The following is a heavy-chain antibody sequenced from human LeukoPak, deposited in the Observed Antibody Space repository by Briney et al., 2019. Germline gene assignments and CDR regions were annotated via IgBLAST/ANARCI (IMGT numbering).Heavy chain of an antibody. Sequence: GESLKISCKSSGYSFTSHWIAWVRQMPGKGLEWMGIIYPRDSDTRYSPSFQGQVTISVDKSISTAYLQWSSLKASDTAMYYCARQKGALDAFDIWGQGTMVTVSS. CDR1: GYSFTSHW. D-gene: IGHD3-3*02. CDR3: ARQKGALDAFDI. J-gene: IGHJ3*02. V-gene: IGHV5-51*01. CDR2: IYPRDSDT.